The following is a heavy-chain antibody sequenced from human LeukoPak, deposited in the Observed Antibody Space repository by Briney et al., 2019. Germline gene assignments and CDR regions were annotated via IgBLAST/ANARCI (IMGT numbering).Heavy chain of an antibody. CDR3: ARGPFYYYYYMDV. CDR1: GGTFSSYA. V-gene: IGHV1-69*05. J-gene: IGHJ6*03. Sequence: SVKVSCKASGGTFSSYAISWVRQAPGQGLEWMGGIIPIFGTANYAQKFQGRVTMTRNTSISTAYMELSSLRSEDTAVYYCARGPFYYYYYMDVWGKGTTVTVSS. CDR2: IIPIFGTA.